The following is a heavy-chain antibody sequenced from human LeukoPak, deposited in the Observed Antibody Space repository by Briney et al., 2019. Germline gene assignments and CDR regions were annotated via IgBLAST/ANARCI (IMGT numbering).Heavy chain of an antibody. CDR1: GGSISSYY. V-gene: IGHV4-59*01. D-gene: IGHD3-10*01. Sequence: SETLSHTCTVSGGSISSYYWSWIRQPPGKGLEWIGYIYYSGSTNYNPSLKSRVTISVDTSKNQFSLKLSSVTAADTAVYYCARSGITMVRGGRLNWFDPWGQGTLVTVSS. CDR3: ARSGITMVRGGRLNWFDP. J-gene: IGHJ5*02. CDR2: IYYSGST.